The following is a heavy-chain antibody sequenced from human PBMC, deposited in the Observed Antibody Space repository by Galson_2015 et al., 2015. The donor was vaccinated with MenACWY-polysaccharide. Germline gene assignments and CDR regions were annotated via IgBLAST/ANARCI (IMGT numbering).Heavy chain of an antibody. D-gene: IGHD6-13*01. CDR1: GFSFSANG. CDR3: AKVGPRSSWTMGIDV. V-gene: IGHV3-23*01. J-gene: IGHJ4*02. Sequence: SLRLSCAASGFSFSANGMSWVRQAPGRGLEWVSGSGSGGGLYYADSVKGRFTVSRDNSKNTLYLQMNNLRAEDTAVYYCAKVGPRSSWTMGIDVWGQGTLVTVSS. CDR2: SGSGGGL.